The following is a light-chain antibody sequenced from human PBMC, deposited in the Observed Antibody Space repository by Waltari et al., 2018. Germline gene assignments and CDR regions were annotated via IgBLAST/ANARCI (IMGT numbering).Light chain of an antibody. CDR1: SRDVGGYNY. CDR2: EVN. V-gene: IGLV2-14*01. J-gene: IGLJ2*01. Sequence: SGSPGQSITLSCTGTSRDVGGYNYVSWYQQDPGKAPKLIIYEVNNRPSGVSNRFSGSKSGNTASLTISGLLAEDEADYYCSSYTSTTTLGVVFGGGTKLTVL. CDR3: SSYTSTTTLGVV.